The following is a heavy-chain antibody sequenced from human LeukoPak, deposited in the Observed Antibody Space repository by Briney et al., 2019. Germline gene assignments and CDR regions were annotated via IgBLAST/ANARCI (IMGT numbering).Heavy chain of an antibody. CDR1: GFTFRNYW. Sequence: GGSLRLSCAASGFTFRNYWMGWVRQAPGKGLEWVASIKQDGGEQFYVDSAKGRFTISKDNAESSLYLQMKSLRAEDTAVYYCAREVHATFDPWGQGTLVTVSS. J-gene: IGHJ5*02. CDR3: AREVHATFDP. D-gene: IGHD3-10*01. CDR2: IKQDGGEQ. V-gene: IGHV3-7*01.